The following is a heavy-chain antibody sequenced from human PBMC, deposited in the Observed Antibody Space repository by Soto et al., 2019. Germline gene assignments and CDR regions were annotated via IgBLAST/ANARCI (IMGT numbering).Heavy chain of an antibody. CDR2: INPNSGGT. CDR3: ARTTRYYYGSGSAYYVDY. CDR1: GYTFTGYY. D-gene: IGHD3-10*01. Sequence: QVQLVQSGAEVKKPGASVKVSCKAYGYTFTGYYMHWVRQAPGQGLEWMGWINPNSGGTNYAQKFQGWVTMTMDTSISTAYMELSRLRSDDTAVYYCARTTRYYYGSGSAYYVDYWGQGTLVTVSS. V-gene: IGHV1-2*04. J-gene: IGHJ4*02.